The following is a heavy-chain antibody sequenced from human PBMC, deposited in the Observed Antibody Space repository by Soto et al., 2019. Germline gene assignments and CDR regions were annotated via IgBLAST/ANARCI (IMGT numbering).Heavy chain of an antibody. CDR1: GFTFTSSA. D-gene: IGHD4-17*01. Sequence: QMQLVQSGPEVKKPGTSVKVSCKASGFTFTSSAVQWVRQARGQRLEWIGWIVVGSGNTNYAQKFQERVTITRDMSXXTAYMELSSLRSEDTAVYYCAEAHYYGGKFDAFDIWGQGTMVTVSS. CDR3: AEAHYYGGKFDAFDI. J-gene: IGHJ3*02. V-gene: IGHV1-58*01. CDR2: IVVGSGNT.